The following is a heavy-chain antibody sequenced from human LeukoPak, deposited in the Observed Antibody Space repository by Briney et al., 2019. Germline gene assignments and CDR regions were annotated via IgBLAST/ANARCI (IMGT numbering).Heavy chain of an antibody. D-gene: IGHD1-1*01. CDR1: GFTFDDYA. CDR3: ARGGVPYSFDF. J-gene: IGHJ4*02. CDR2: LNWNSGGI. V-gene: IGHV3-9*01. Sequence: PGRSLRLSCAASGFTFDDYAMHWVRQAPGKGLEWVSGLNWNSGGIVYADSVKGRFTISRDNAKNTLFLQMNSLRADDSAVYYCARGGVPYSFDFWGQGTLVTVSS.